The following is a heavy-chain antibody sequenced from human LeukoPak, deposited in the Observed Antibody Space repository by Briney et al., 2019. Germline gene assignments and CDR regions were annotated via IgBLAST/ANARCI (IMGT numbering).Heavy chain of an antibody. CDR2: IVVVSGNT. CDR3: AADSGFLEWLSDYYGMDV. J-gene: IGHJ6*02. Sequence: SVKVSCKASGFTFTSSAVQWVRQARGQRLEWIGWIVVVSGNTNYAQKFQERVTITRDMSTSTAYMELSSLRSEDTAVYYCAADSGFLEWLSDYYGMDVWGQGTTVTVSS. V-gene: IGHV1-58*01. D-gene: IGHD3-3*01. CDR1: GFTFTSSA.